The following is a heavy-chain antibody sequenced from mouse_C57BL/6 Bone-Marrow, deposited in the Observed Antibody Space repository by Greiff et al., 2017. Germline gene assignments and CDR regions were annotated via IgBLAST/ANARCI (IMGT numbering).Heavy chain of an antibody. CDR3: ASSGLLWLRLGDY. CDR1: GYTFTSYW. CDR2: IYPGSGSP. J-gene: IGHJ2*01. Sequence: QVHVKQPGAELVTPGASVKMSCKASGYTFTSYWITWVKQRPGQGLAWIGDIYPGSGSPNYNEKFNSKATLTVDTSSSTAYMQLSSLTSEDSAVYYCASSGLLWLRLGDYWGQGTTLTVSA. D-gene: IGHD2-2*01. V-gene: IGHV1-55*01.